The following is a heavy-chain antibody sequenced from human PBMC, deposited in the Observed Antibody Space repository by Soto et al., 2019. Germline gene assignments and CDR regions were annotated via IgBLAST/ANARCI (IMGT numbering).Heavy chain of an antibody. CDR3: AREYVWGLKGFDY. J-gene: IGHJ4*02. CDR1: GGSISSGGYS. Sequence: QLQLQESGSGLVKPSQTLSLTCAVSGGSISSGGYSWSWIRQPPGKGLEWIGYIYHSGSTYYNPSLKSRVTISVDRSQNQFSLKLSSVTAADTAVYYCAREYVWGLKGFDYWGQGTLVTVSS. CDR2: IYHSGST. D-gene: IGHD3-16*01. V-gene: IGHV4-30-2*01.